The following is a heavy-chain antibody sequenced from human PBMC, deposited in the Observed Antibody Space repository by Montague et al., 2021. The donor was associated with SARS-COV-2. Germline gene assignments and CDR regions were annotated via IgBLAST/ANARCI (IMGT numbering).Heavy chain of an antibody. Sequence: TLSLTCTVSGGSISSGGYYWSWIRQHPGKGLEWIGYIYYSGSTYYNPSLKSRVTISVDTSKNQFSLKLSSVTAADTAVYYCARVQRITIFGVVTYFDYWSQGTLVTVSS. J-gene: IGHJ4*02. V-gene: IGHV4-31*03. CDR3: ARVQRITIFGVVTYFDY. CDR1: GGSISSGGYY. D-gene: IGHD3-3*01. CDR2: IYYSGST.